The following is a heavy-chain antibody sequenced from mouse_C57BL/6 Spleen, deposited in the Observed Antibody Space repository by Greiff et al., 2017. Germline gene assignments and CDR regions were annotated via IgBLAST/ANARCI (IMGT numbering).Heavy chain of an antibody. Sequence: EVKLMESGGGLVQPGGSLSLSCAASGFTFTDYYMSWVRQPPGKALEWLGFIRNKANGYTTEYSASVKGRFTISRDNSQSILYLQMNALRAEDSATYYCARYKAPQGYFDYWGQGTTLTVSS. V-gene: IGHV7-3*01. J-gene: IGHJ2*01. CDR3: ARYKAPQGYFDY. CDR1: GFTFTDYY. CDR2: IRNKANGYTT.